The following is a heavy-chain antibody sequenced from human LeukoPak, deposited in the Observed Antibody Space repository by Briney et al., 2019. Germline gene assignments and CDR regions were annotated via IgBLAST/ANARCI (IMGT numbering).Heavy chain of an antibody. CDR2: IYPGDSDT. Sequence: HGESLKISCKGSGYSFSSYWIAWVRQMPGKGLEWMGIIYPGDSDTTYSPSFQGHVTISADKSISTAYLQWSSLKASDTAMYYCARHIRANYYDSSEIDYWGQGTLVTVSS. D-gene: IGHD3-22*01. CDR1: GYSFSSYW. V-gene: IGHV5-51*01. CDR3: ARHIRANYYDSSEIDY. J-gene: IGHJ4*02.